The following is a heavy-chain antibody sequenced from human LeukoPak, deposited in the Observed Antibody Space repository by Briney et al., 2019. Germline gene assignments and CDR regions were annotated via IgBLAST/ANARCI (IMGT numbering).Heavy chain of an antibody. J-gene: IGHJ4*02. V-gene: IGHV4-34*01. Sequence: SETLSLTCAVYGGSFSGYYWSWIRQSPGKGLEWIGEINHSGSTNYNPSLKSRVTISVDTSKNQFSLKLSSVTAADTAVYYCARNLYCSGGSCHDYWGQGTLVTVSS. CDR2: INHSGST. CDR1: GGSFSGYY. D-gene: IGHD2-15*01. CDR3: ARNLYCSGGSCHDY.